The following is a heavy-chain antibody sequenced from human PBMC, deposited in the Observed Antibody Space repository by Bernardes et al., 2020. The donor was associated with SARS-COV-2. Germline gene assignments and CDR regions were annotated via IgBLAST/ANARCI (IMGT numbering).Heavy chain of an antibody. CDR1: GYTFPTYY. CDR3: ARDGWQVAGWRYYYYYYMDV. V-gene: IGHV1-46*01. J-gene: IGHJ6*03. Sequence: ASVKVSCKASGYTFPTYYMHWVRQAPGQGLEWMGIINPSGGSTSYAQKFQGRVTMTRDTSTSTVYMELSSLRSEDTAVYYCARDGWQVAGWRYYYYYYMDVWGKGTTVTVSS. D-gene: IGHD3-3*01. CDR2: INPSGGST.